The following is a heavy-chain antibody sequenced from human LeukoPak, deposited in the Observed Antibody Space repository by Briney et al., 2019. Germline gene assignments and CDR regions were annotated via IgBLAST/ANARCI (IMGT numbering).Heavy chain of an antibody. D-gene: IGHD4-17*01. CDR2: IYTSGST. V-gene: IGHV4-61*02. J-gene: IGHJ4*02. Sequence: SQTLSLTCTVSGGSISSGSYYWSWIRQPAGKGLEWIGRIYTSGSTNYNPSLKSRVTISVDTFKNQFSLKLSSVTAADTAVYYCARDPYGDYVDYWGQGTLVTVSS. CDR3: ARDPYGDYVDY. CDR1: GGSISSGSYY.